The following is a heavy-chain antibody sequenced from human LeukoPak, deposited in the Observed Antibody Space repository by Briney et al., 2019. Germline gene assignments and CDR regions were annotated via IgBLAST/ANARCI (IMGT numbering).Heavy chain of an antibody. V-gene: IGHV4-34*01. D-gene: IGHD3-22*01. CDR1: GGSFSDFY. J-gene: IGHJ4*02. Sequence: SETLSLTCAVYGGSFSDFYWSWIRQAPGKGLERIGEINHGGSTNYNASLKSRVTISVDTSKNQFSLNLNSVTAADTAVYYCARGPGRYDSNPGYYFDYWGQGTLVTVSS. CDR3: ARGPGRYDSNPGYYFDY. CDR2: INHGGST.